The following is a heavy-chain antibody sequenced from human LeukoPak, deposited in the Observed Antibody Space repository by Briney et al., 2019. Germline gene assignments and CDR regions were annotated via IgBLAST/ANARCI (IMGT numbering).Heavy chain of an antibody. V-gene: IGHV3-23*01. Sequence: GGSLRLSCAASGFTFSSYAMSWVRQAPGKGLEWVSAISGSGGSTYYADSVKGRFTISRDNSKNTLYLQMNSLRAEVTAVYYCAKERVEYGSSFWVDYFDYWGQGTLVTVSS. J-gene: IGHJ4*02. D-gene: IGHD6-6*01. CDR2: ISGSGGST. CDR1: GFTFSSYA. CDR3: AKERVEYGSSFWVDYFDY.